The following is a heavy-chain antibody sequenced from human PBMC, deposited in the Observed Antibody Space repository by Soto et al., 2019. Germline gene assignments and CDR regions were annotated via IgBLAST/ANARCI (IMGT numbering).Heavy chain of an antibody. Sequence: EVQLLESGGGLVQPGGSLRLSCATSGFTFSSYAMSWVRQAPGKGLEWVSTISGSGVNTYYADSVKGRFTISRDNSKNTLYLQMNSMRAEDTAVYYCAKSLRGSNPFDYWGQGTLVTVSS. CDR1: GFTFSSYA. V-gene: IGHV3-23*01. CDR3: AKSLRGSNPFDY. CDR2: ISGSGVNT. J-gene: IGHJ4*02. D-gene: IGHD1-26*01.